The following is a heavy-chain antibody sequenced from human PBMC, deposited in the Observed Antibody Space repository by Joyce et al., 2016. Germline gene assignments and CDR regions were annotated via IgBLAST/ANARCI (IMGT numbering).Heavy chain of an antibody. CDR1: GGSVNNGGYS. V-gene: IGHV4-30-2*01. CDR2: LSHSVST. Sequence: QLQLQESGSGLVKPSQTLSLSCSVSGGSVNNGGYSWSWIRQPPGKGLEWIGYLSHSVSTSYNPSLNSRVTISVDRSKNQFSLRLSSVTAADTAVYYCARERGTYYYGLDVWGQGTTVTVSS. J-gene: IGHJ6*02. CDR3: ARERGTYYYGLDV.